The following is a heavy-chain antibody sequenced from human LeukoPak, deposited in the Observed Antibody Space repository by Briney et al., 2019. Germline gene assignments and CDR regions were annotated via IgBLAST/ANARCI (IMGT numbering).Heavy chain of an antibody. D-gene: IGHD4-11*01. CDR2: IYSGGST. CDR3: ASNDYSNHDAFDI. Sequence: QAGGSLRLSCAASGFTVSSNYMSWVRQAPGKGLEWVSVIYSGGSTYYADSVKGRFTISRDNSKNTLYLQMNSLRAEDTAVYYCASNDYSNHDAFDIWGQGTMVTVSS. J-gene: IGHJ3*02. CDR1: GFTVSSNY. V-gene: IGHV3-53*01.